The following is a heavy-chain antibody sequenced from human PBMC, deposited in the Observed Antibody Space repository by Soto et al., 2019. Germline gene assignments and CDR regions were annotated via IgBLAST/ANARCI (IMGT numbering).Heavy chain of an antibody. CDR2: INHSGST. D-gene: IGHD3-3*01. V-gene: IGHV4-34*01. CDR1: GGSFSGYY. CDR3: ARGLRGYRQTEEFYYYGMDV. Sequence: LSLTCAVYGGSFSGYYWSWIRQPPGKGLEWIGEINHSGSTNYNPSLKSRVTISVDTSKNQFSLKLSSVTAADTAVCYCARGLRGYRQTEEFYYYGMDVWGQGTTVTV. J-gene: IGHJ6*02.